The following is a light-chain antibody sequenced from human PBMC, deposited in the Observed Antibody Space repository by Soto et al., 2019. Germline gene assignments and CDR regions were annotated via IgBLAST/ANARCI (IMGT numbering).Light chain of an antibody. V-gene: IGKV4-1*01. CDR3: QQYNNWPLT. CDR2: WAS. J-gene: IGKJ5*01. CDR1: QSLFYSYNNYNY. Sequence: SVMSQSPDSLAVSLGERATINCKSSQSLFYSYNNYNYLAWYQQKPGQPPKLLIYWASTRASGVPDRFSGSGSGTEFTLTISSLQSEDFAVYYCQQYNNWPLTFGQGTRLENK.